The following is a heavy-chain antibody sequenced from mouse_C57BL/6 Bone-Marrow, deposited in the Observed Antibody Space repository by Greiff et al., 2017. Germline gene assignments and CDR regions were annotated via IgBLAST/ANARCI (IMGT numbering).Heavy chain of an antibody. D-gene: IGHD1-1*01. CDR3: ARAVGYDKDY. CDR2: ISYDGSN. V-gene: IGHV3-6*01. Sequence: EVKLQESGPGLVKPSQSLSLTCSVTGYSITSGYYWNWIRQFPGNKLEWMGYISYDGSNNYNTSLKNRISITRDTSKNQFVQKLHSVTTEDTATYYCARAVGYDKDYWDQGTSVTVTS. CDR1: GYSITSGYY. J-gene: IGHJ4*01.